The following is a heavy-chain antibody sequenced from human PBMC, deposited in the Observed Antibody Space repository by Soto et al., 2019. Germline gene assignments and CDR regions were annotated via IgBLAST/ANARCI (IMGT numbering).Heavy chain of an antibody. V-gene: IGHV4-4*07. Sequence: PSETLSLTCTVSGGSISSYYWSWIRQPAGKGLEWIGRIYTSGSTNYNPSVKGRFTISRDNSKNTLYLQMNSLRAEDTAVYYCARGPLHGDYDPTTYNWFDPWGQGTLVTVSS. D-gene: IGHD4-17*01. CDR2: IYTSGST. CDR1: GGSISSYY. J-gene: IGHJ5*02. CDR3: ARGPLHGDYDPTTYNWFDP.